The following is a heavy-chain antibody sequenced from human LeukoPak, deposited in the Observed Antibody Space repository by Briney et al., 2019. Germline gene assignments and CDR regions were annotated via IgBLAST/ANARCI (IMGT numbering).Heavy chain of an antibody. V-gene: IGHV6-1*01. CDR2: TYYRSRWYN. D-gene: IGHD2/OR15-2a*01. Sequence: SQTLSLTCAISGDSVSSNSVAWNWIRQSPSRGLEWLGRTYYRSRWYNDYAVSVKSRISINPDASKNQFSLQLNSVTPEDTAVYYCARGQNHAFDIWGQGTMVTASS. CDR3: ARGQNHAFDI. CDR1: GDSVSSNSVA. J-gene: IGHJ3*02.